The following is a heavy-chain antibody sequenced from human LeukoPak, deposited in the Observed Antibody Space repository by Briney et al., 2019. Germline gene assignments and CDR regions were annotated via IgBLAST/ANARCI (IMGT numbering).Heavy chain of an antibody. Sequence: GGSLRLSCAASGFTFSSYGMHWVRQAPGKGLEWVAFIRYDGSNKYYADSVKGRFTISRDNSKNTLYLQMNSLRAEDTAVYYCAKDQVPFLGGVAFDIWGQGTMVTVSS. V-gene: IGHV3-30*02. CDR2: IRYDGSNK. J-gene: IGHJ3*02. CDR3: AKDQVPFLGGVAFDI. CDR1: GFTFSSYG. D-gene: IGHD3-16*01.